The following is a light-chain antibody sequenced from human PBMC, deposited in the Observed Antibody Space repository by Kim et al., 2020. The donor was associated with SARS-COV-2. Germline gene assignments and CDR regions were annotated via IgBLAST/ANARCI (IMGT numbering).Light chain of an antibody. V-gene: IGKV1-12*01. Sequence: ASFGDRVTITCRASQYIRTDLAWDQQKSGKAPELLIYGASKLQNKVPSRFGGSGSGTDFTLTITNLQSEDFATYFCQQAYSFPHTFGQGTKVDIK. CDR3: QQAYSFPHT. J-gene: IGKJ2*01. CDR2: GAS. CDR1: QYIRTD.